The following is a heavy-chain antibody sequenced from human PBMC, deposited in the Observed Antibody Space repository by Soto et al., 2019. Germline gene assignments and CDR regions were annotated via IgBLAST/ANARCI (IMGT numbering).Heavy chain of an antibody. CDR3: ARHGGDVVMVRD. Sequence: QVKLQESGRGLVKPSETLSLSCTVSGGSLGDVYWTWIRQPPGKEMDWIGYISTTGVTNYSPSLNGRVTKSPDTSKNQFSQNLSYVTAADKAIYFCARHGGDVVMVRDWGQGIQVNDSS. V-gene: IGHV4-59*08. CDR2: ISTTGVT. D-gene: IGHD2-21*01. J-gene: IGHJ4*02. CDR1: GGSLGDVY.